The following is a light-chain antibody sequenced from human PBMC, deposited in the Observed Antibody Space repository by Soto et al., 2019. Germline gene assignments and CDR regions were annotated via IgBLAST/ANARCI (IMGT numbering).Light chain of an antibody. CDR2: EVS. J-gene: IGLJ1*01. V-gene: IGLV2-14*01. CDR3: SSYRNGGPFV. CDR1: SSDVGGYNY. Sequence: QSVLTQPASVSGSPGQSIAISCTGTSSDVGGYNYVSWYQQLPGKAPKLLISEVSNRPSGVSHRFSGSKSGNTASLTISGLQAEDEADSYTSSYRNGGPFVFGTGNKVSXL.